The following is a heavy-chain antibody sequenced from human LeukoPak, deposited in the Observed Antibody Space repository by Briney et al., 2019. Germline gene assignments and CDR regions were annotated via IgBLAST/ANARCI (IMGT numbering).Heavy chain of an antibody. Sequence: GGSLRLSCAASGFTFSSYSMNWVRQAPGKGLEWVSYISSSSSTIYYADSVKGRFTISRDNAKNSLYLQMNSLRAEDTAVYYCARDLRGYCSGGSCLPGYGMDVWGQGTTVTVSS. CDR2: ISSSSSTI. CDR1: GFTFSSYS. J-gene: IGHJ6*02. CDR3: ARDLRGYCSGGSCLPGYGMDV. V-gene: IGHV3-48*01. D-gene: IGHD2-15*01.